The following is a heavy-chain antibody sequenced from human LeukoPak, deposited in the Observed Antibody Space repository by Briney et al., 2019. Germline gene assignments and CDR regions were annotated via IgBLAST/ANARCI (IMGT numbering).Heavy chain of an antibody. CDR2: IYHSGST. V-gene: IGHV4-59*01. Sequence: PSETLSLTCTVSGDSISSYYWSWIRQPPGKGLEGIGYIYHSGSTNYNPSLKSRVTISADTSKDQFFLKLASVTAADTAVYSCANGYSSTWYYFDYRGQATLVTVSS. D-gene: IGHD6-13*01. J-gene: IGHJ4*02. CDR1: GDSISSYY. CDR3: ANGYSSTWYYFDY.